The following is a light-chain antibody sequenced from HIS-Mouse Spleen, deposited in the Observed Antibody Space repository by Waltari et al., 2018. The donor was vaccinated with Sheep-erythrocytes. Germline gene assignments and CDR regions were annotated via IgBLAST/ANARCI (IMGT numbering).Light chain of an antibody. J-gene: IGLJ1*01. CDR2: DVR. CDR1: SRDVGGYNY. CDR3: CSYAGSYNHV. V-gene: IGLV2-11*01. Sequence: QSALTHPRSVSGSPRQSVTISCPGTSRDVGGYNYFSWYQQHPGKAPKLMIYDVRKRPSGVPDRFSGSKSGNTASLTISGLQAEDEADYYCCSYAGSYNHVFATGTKVTVL.